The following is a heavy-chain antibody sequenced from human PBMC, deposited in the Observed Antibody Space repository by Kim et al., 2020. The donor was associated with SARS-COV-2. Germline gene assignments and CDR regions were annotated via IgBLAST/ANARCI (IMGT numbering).Heavy chain of an antibody. J-gene: IGHJ4*01. Sequence: ASVKVSCKASGYTFTDSYIAWVRQAPGQGLEWMGLINPATKITSYVGKFQGRVTLTSDTSATTAYMELSVLTFDDTAVYFCAAWTEFITVLYSLDY. CDR2: INPATKIT. CDR1: GYTFTDSY. V-gene: IGHV1-18*01. CDR3: AAWTEFITVLYSLDY. D-gene: IGHD2-15*01.